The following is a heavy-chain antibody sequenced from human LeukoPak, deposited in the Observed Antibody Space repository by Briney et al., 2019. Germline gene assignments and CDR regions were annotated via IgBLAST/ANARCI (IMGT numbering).Heavy chain of an antibody. CDR3: ARSAGGYDPDDVFDI. CDR1: GGSISSYY. D-gene: IGHD5-12*01. J-gene: IGHJ3*02. Sequence: SETLSLTCTVSGGSISSYYWSWIRQPPGKGLEWIGYIYNSGSTNYNPSLKSRVTISVDTSNNHFSLRLNSVTAADTAVYYCARSAGGYDPDDVFDIWGQGTMVIVSS. V-gene: IGHV4-59*01. CDR2: IYNSGST.